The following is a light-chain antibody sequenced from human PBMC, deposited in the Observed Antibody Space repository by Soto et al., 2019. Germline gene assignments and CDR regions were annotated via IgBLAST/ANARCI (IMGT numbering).Light chain of an antibody. CDR1: SSDFGSYNL. CDR2: EGS. CDR3: CSYAGSSTYV. Sequence: QSALTQPASVSGSPGQSITISCTGTSSDFGSYNLVSWYQQHPGKAPKLMIYEGSKRPSGVSNRFSGSKSGNTASLTISGLQAEDEADYYCCSYAGSSTYVFGTGTKSPS. J-gene: IGLJ1*01. V-gene: IGLV2-23*01.